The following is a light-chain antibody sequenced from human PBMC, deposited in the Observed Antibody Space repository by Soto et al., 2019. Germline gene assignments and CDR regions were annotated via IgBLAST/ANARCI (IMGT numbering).Light chain of an antibody. V-gene: IGKV1-5*01. Sequence: DIQMTQSPSTRSASVGDRVTITCRASQSISSWLAWYQQKPGKAPKLLIYDASSLESGVPSRFSDSGSGTEFTLTISSLQRDDFATYYCQHYNSYSAFGQGTKVEIK. CDR2: DAS. CDR3: QHYNSYSA. J-gene: IGKJ1*01. CDR1: QSISSW.